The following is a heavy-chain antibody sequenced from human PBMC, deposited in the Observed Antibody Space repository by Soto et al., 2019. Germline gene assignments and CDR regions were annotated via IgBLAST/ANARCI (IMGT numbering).Heavy chain of an antibody. CDR1: GFTFSYYW. CDR3: ARWTRATETTKICDY. Sequence: GGSLRLSCAASGFTFSYYWMSWVRQAPGKGLEWVANIKHDGSEKYYVDSVKGRFTISRDNARNSLYLQMNSLRAEDTAVYFCARWTRATETTKICDYWGQGTLVTVSS. J-gene: IGHJ4*02. V-gene: IGHV3-7*01. D-gene: IGHD4-17*01. CDR2: IKHDGSEK.